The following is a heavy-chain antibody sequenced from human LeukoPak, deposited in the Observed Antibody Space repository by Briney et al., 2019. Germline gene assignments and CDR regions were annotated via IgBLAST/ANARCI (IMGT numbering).Heavy chain of an antibody. J-gene: IGHJ4*02. CDR3: ARSFIAAAGTDY. V-gene: IGHV3-21*01. D-gene: IGHD6-13*01. CDR1: GFTFSSYS. Sequence: GGSLRLSCAASGFTFSSYSMNWVRQAPGKGLEWVSSISSSSSYIYYADSVKGRFTISRDNAKNSLYLQMNSLRAEDTAVYYCARSFIAAAGTDYWGQGTLVTVSS. CDR2: ISSSSSYI.